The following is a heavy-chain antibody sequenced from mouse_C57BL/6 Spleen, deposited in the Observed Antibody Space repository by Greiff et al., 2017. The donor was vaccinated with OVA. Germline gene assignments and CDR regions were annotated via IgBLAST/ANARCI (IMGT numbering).Heavy chain of an antibody. CDR1: GFTFTDYY. CDR2: IRNKANGYTT. CDR3: VKASYYYGSSHYWYFDV. Sequence: EVKVVESGGGLVQPGASLRLSCAASGFTFTDYYMSWVRQPPGKALEWLALIRNKANGYTTEYTASVKGRFTISRDNSQNILYLQMNTLRAEDSATYYCVKASYYYGSSHYWYFDVWGTGTTVTVSS. D-gene: IGHD1-1*01. J-gene: IGHJ1*03. V-gene: IGHV7-4*01.